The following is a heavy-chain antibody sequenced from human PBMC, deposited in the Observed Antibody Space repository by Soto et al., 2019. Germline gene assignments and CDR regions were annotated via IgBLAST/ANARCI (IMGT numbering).Heavy chain of an antibody. CDR3: ARVGCSGGSCYSNYYYMDV. D-gene: IGHD2-15*01. Sequence: PSETLSLTCTVSGGSISSYYWSWFRQPPGKGLEWIGYIYYSGSTNYNPSLKSRVTISVDTSKNQFSLKLSSVTAADTAVYYCARVGCSGGSCYSNYYYMDVWGKGTTVTVSS. CDR1: GGSISSYY. V-gene: IGHV4-59*01. J-gene: IGHJ6*03. CDR2: IYYSGST.